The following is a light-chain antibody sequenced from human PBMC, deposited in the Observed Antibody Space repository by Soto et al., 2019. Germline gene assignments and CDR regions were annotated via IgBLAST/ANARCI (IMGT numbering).Light chain of an antibody. Sequence: QSVLTQPPSVSGAPGQRVTISCTGSTSNIGAGFVVHWYQQLPGTAPKLLIDANNNRPSGVPDRFSGSKSGTSVSLAITGLQAEDEADYYCQSYDNSLSAWVFGGGTKLTVL. CDR2: ANN. J-gene: IGLJ3*02. V-gene: IGLV1-40*01. CDR3: QSYDNSLSAWV. CDR1: TSNIGAGFV.